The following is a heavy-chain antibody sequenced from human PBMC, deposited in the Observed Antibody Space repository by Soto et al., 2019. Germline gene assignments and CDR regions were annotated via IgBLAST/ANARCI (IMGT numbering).Heavy chain of an antibody. Sequence: LRLSCAASGFTFSSYGMDWVRQAPGKGLEWVAVISYDGSNKYYADSVKGRFTISRDNSKNTLYLQMNSLRAEDTAVYYCAKDQWLYYDSSGFDYWGQGTLVTV. D-gene: IGHD3-22*01. CDR2: ISYDGSNK. V-gene: IGHV3-30*18. CDR3: AKDQWLYYDSSGFDY. J-gene: IGHJ4*02. CDR1: GFTFSSYG.